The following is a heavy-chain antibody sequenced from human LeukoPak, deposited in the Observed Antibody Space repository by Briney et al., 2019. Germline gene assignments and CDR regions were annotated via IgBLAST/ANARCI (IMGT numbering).Heavy chain of an antibody. CDR1: GFTFSIYA. CDR3: TKGTIWLPFDY. V-gene: IGHV3-23*01. D-gene: IGHD5-18*01. Sequence: GGSLRLSCAASGFTFSIYAISWARQAPGKGLEWVSAISGSGGSTYYADPVKGRFTISRDNSKNTLYLQMNSLRAEDTAVYYCTKGTIWLPFDYWGQGTLVTVSS. CDR2: ISGSGGST. J-gene: IGHJ4*02.